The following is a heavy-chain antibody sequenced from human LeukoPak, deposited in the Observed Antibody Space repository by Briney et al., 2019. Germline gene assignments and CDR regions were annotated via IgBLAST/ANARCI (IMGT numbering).Heavy chain of an antibody. D-gene: IGHD2-2*01. CDR2: ISYDGSNK. Sequence: GRSLRLSCAASGFTFSSYGMHWVRQAPGKGLEWVAVISYDGSNKYYADSVKGRFTISRDNSNNTLYLQMNSLRAEDTAVYYCAKVPAPAATYYYRMDVWGQGTTVTVSS. CDR3: AKVPAPAATYYYRMDV. V-gene: IGHV3-30*18. J-gene: IGHJ6*02. CDR1: GFTFSSYG.